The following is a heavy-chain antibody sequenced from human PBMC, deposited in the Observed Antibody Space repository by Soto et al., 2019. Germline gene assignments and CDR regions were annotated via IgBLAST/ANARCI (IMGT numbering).Heavy chain of an antibody. CDR1: GGSISSDNYY. J-gene: IGHJ4*02. V-gene: IGHV4-30-4*01. CDR2: IYYSGST. CDR3: TSKSYFDNSGSAY. Sequence: PSETLSLTCTVSGGSISSDNYYWSWIRQPPGKGLEWIGYIYYSGSTYYNPSLKSRVIISIDTSKNQFSLKLSSVTAADTAVYYCTSKSYFDNSGSAYWGQGTMVTVYS. D-gene: IGHD3-22*01.